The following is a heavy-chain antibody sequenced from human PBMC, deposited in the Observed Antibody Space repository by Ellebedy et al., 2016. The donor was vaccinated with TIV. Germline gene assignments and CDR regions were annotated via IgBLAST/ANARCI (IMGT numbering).Heavy chain of an antibody. D-gene: IGHD1-26*01. V-gene: IGHV5-51*01. CDR2: IYPGDSDT. J-gene: IGHJ5*02. Sequence: GGSLRLXXKGSGYSFNSYCISWVRQMPGKGLEWMGIIYPGDSDTRYSPSFQGQVTISADKSISTAYLQWSSLKASDTAMYYCARAPIVGAYNWFDPWGQGTLVTVSS. CDR1: GYSFNSYC. CDR3: ARAPIVGAYNWFDP.